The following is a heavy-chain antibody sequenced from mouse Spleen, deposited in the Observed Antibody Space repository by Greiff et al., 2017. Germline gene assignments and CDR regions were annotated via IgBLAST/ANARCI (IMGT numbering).Heavy chain of an antibody. CDR3: ARSYDNYYAMDY. D-gene: IGHD2-3*01. V-gene: IGHV1-63*01. Sequence: VQLQQSGAELVRPGTSVKMSCKASGYTFPNYWIGWAKQRPGHGLEWIGDIYPGGGYTNYNEKCKGKATLTADKSSSTAYMQFSSLTSEDSAIYYCARSYDNYYAMDYWGQGTSVTVSS. J-gene: IGHJ4*01. CDR1: GYTFPNYW. CDR2: IYPGGGYT.